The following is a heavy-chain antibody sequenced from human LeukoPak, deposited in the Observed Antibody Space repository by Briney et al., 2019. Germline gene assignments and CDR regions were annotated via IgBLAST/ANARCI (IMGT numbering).Heavy chain of an antibody. D-gene: IGHD1-7*01. Sequence: ASVKVSCKASGYTFTSYYMHWVRQAPGQGLEWMGIINPSGGSTSYAQKFQGRVTMTRDMSTSTVYMELSSLRSEDTAVYYCARDPLGYNWNYFFFGYFDYWGQGTLVTVSS. V-gene: IGHV1-46*01. CDR3: ARDPLGYNWNYFFFGYFDY. CDR1: GYTFTSYY. CDR2: INPSGGST. J-gene: IGHJ4*02.